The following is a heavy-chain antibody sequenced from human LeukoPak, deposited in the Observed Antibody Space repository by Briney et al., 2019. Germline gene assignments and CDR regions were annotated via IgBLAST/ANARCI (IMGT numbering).Heavy chain of an antibody. V-gene: IGHV3-23*01. CDR3: AKDVDQYYFDY. CDR2: ISGSGNSR. D-gene: IGHD2-15*01. CDR1: GFTFSIYG. J-gene: IGHJ4*02. Sequence: GGSLRLSCAASGFTFSIYGLSWVRQAPGKGLEWVSTISGSGNSRYYGDSVRGRFTISRDNPKNTLYLQMNSLRAEDTAVYYCAKDVDQYYFDYWGQGTLVTVSS.